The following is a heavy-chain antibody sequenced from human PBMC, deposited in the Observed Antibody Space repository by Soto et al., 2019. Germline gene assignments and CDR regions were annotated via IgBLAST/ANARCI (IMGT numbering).Heavy chain of an antibody. CDR2: ISTHTGYT. D-gene: IGHD4-17*01. Sequence: QAQMVQSGAELKEPGASVKVSCKASGYTFTTYGVSGVRQAPGQGREGVGEISTHTGYTFYAQKFKGRVTVTTDAASSTVYMEVRRLRSDDTAVYYCASDVGVGAYGAGIRGMDVWGQGTTVTVSS. V-gene: IGHV1-18*01. J-gene: IGHJ6*02. CDR3: ASDVGVGAYGAGIRGMDV. CDR1: GYTFTTYG.